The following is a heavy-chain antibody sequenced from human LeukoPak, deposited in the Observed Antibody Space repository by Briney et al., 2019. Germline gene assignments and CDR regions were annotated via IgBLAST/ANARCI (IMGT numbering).Heavy chain of an antibody. V-gene: IGHV3-21*06. CDR2: ISSSSSYI. Sequence: PGGSLRLSCAASGFTFSSYSMNWVRQAPGKGLEWVSSISSSSSYIYYADSVKGRFTISRDNAKNSLYLQMNSLRAEDTAVYYCARVWTDGSGSYLSWDYYYYGMDVWGQGTTVTVSS. CDR3: ARVWTDGSGSYLSWDYYYYGMDV. D-gene: IGHD3-10*01. J-gene: IGHJ6*02. CDR1: GFTFSSYS.